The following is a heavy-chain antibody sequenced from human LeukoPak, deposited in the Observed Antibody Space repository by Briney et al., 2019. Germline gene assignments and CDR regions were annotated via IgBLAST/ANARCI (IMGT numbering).Heavy chain of an antibody. CDR2: IWYDGSNK. D-gene: IGHD2-15*01. V-gene: IGHV3-33*01. J-gene: IGHJ4*02. CDR3: ARDYCSGGSCRLDY. Sequence: GGSLRLSRAASGFTFSSYGMHWVRQAPGKGLEWVAVIWYDGSNKYYADSVKGRFTISRDNSKNTLYLQMNSLRAEDTAVYYCARDYCSGGSCRLDYWGQGTLVTVSS. CDR1: GFTFSSYG.